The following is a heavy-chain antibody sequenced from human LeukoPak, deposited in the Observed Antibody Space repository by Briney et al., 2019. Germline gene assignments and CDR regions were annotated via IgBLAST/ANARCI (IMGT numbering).Heavy chain of an antibody. J-gene: IGHJ4*02. CDR3: ARTLNDDYDSSGYPIDY. Sequence: PSETLSLTCTVSGGSISSSSNYWGWIRQPPGKGLEWIGSIYYSGSTYYNPSLKSRVTISVDTSKNQFSLKLSSVTAADTAVYYCARTLNDDYDSSGYPIDYWGQGTLVTVSS. CDR1: GGSISSSSNY. V-gene: IGHV4-39*07. CDR2: IYYSGST. D-gene: IGHD3-22*01.